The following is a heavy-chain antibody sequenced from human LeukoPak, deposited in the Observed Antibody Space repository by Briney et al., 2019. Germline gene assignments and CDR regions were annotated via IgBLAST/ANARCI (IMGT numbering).Heavy chain of an antibody. V-gene: IGHV4-59*01. CDR2: IHHSGT. J-gene: IGHJ5*02. D-gene: IGHD2-15*01. Sequence: PSETLSLTCTVSVGSISNYFWSWIRQPPGQGLEWIGFIHHSGTKYSPSLKSRVTISLETSKNQFSLQVSSVPAADTAVYYCARDLARDVIGGLDPWGQGTLVTVSS. CDR1: VGSISNYF. CDR3: ARDLARDVIGGLDP.